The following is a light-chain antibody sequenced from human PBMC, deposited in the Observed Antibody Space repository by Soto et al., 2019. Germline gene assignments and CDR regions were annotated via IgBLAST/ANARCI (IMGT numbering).Light chain of an antibody. J-gene: IGKJ1*01. Sequence: RVMTQSPATLSLPPGERATLSCRASQSVGTNVAWYQQKPGQAPRLLIYGASTRATDIPARFSGSGSGTDFTLTISSLQSEDFAVYYCQQYNNWPPWTFGQGTKVEVK. CDR1: QSVGTN. V-gene: IGKV3-15*01. CDR3: QQYNNWPPWT. CDR2: GAS.